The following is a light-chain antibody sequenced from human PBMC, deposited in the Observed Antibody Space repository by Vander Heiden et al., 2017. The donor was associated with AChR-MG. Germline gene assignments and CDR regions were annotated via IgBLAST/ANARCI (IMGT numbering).Light chain of an antibody. CDR3: QQYGSSPYT. Sequence: EIVLTQSPGTLSLSPGERATLSCRASQSVSSSYLAWYQQRPGQAPRLLISGTSGRATGIPDRFSGGGSGTDFTLTISRLEPEDFAVYFCQQYGSSPYTFGQGTKLEIK. V-gene: IGKV3-20*01. CDR2: GTS. CDR1: QSVSSSY. J-gene: IGKJ2*01.